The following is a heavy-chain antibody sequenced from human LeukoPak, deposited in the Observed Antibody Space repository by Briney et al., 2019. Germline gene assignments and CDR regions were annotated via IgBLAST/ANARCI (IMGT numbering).Heavy chain of an antibody. CDR3: ARRGYYYDSSGYRAEYFQH. J-gene: IGHJ1*01. D-gene: IGHD3-22*01. Sequence: SETLSLTCAVYGGSFSGYCWSRIRQPPGKGLEWIGSIYYSGSTYYNPSLKSRVTISVDASKNQFSLKLSSVTAADTAVYYCARRGYYYDSSGYRAEYFQHWGQGTLVTVFS. CDR2: IYYSGST. V-gene: IGHV4-34*01. CDR1: GGSFSGYC.